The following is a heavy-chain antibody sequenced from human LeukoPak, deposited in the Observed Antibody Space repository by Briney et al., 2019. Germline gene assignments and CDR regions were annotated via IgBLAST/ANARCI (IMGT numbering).Heavy chain of an antibody. CDR2: IWYDGSNK. D-gene: IGHD1-26*01. CDR1: GFTFSSYG. J-gene: IGHJ4*02. V-gene: IGHV3-33*01. Sequence: GGSLRLSCAASGFTFSSYGMHWVRQAPGKGLEWVAVIWYDGSNKYYADSVKGRFTISRDNSKNTLYLQMNSLRAEDTAVYHCARMGATRFYYFDYWGQGTLVTVSS. CDR3: ARMGATRFYYFDY.